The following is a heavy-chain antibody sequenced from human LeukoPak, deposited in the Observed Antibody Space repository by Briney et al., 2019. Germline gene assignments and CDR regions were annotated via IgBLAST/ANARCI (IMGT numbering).Heavy chain of an antibody. CDR3: AKDRGDYYYMDV. D-gene: IGHD1-26*01. CDR2: IRYDGSNK. V-gene: IGHV3-30*02. CDR1: GFTFSSYG. Sequence: GGSLRLSCAASGFTFSSYGMHWVRQAPGKGLEWVAFIRYDGSNKYYEDSVKGRFTISRDNSKNTLHLQMNSLRAEDTAVYYCAKDRGDYYYMDVWGKGTTVTVSS. J-gene: IGHJ6*03.